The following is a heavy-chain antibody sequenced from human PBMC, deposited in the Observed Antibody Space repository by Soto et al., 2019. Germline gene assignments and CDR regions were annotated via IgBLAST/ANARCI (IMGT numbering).Heavy chain of an antibody. CDR2: VSHDGRNT. CDR3: AKGGRQWLVTSDFNY. D-gene: IGHD6-19*01. CDR1: GFTFSDYA. Sequence: VQLVESGGGVVQPGRSLRLSCAAYGFTFSDYAMHWVRQAPGKGLEWVAVVSHDGRNTHYADSVKGRVTISRDRSKNTVSLEMTSLRAEDTAVYYCAKGGRQWLVTSDFNYWGQGALVTVSS. J-gene: IGHJ4*02. V-gene: IGHV3-30*18.